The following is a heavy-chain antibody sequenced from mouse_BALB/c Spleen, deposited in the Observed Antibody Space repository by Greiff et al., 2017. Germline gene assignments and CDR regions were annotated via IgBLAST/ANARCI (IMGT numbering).Heavy chain of an antibody. CDR3: AREGGYDGGFAY. D-gene: IGHD2-3*01. V-gene: IGHV5-6-5*01. J-gene: IGHJ3*01. Sequence: EVKVVESGGGLVKPGGSLKLSCAASGFTFSSYAMSWVRQTPEKRLEWVASISSGGSTYYPDSVKGRFTISRDNARNILYLQMSSLRSEDTAMYYCAREGGYDGGFAYWGQGTLVTVSA. CDR1: GFTFSSYA. CDR2: ISSGGST.